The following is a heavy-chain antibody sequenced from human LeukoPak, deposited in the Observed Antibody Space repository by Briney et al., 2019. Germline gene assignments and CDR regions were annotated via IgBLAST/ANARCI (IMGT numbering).Heavy chain of an antibody. D-gene: IGHD2-2*01. V-gene: IGHV3-23*01. J-gene: IGHJ4*02. CDR1: GFTFSSYA. CDR2: ITGSGGDT. Sequence: GGSLRLSCAASGFTFSSYAMSWVRQAPGEGLEWASAITGSGGDTFHAESVKGRFTISRDNSKNTLYLQMNSLRAEDTAVYYCAKGSAISRPYYFDYWGQGTLVTVSS. CDR3: AKGSAISRPYYFDY.